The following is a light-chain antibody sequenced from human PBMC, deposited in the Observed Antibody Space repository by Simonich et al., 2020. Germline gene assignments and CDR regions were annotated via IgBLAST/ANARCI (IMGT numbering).Light chain of an antibody. CDR3: QQYYSTPYT. Sequence: DIVMTQSPDSLAVSLGERATINCKSSQSVLYSSNNTNYLAWYPQKPGQPPKLLIYWASTRESGGPDRFSGSGSGTDFTLTISSLQAEDVAVYYCQQYYSTPYTFGQGTKLEIK. V-gene: IGKV4-1*01. CDR2: WAS. CDR1: QSVLYSSNNTNY. J-gene: IGKJ2*01.